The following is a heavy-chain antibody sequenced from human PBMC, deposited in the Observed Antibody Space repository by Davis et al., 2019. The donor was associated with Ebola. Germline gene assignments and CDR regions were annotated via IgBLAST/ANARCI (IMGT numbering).Heavy chain of an antibody. CDR2: IKEEGSEQ. D-gene: IGHD6-6*01. CDR1: GFTFSNAW. J-gene: IGHJ4*02. V-gene: IGHV3-7*01. Sequence: GGSLRLSCAASGFTFSNAWMSWVRQAPGKGLEWVANIKEEGSEQYYVDSVKGRFTISRDNSKNTLYLQMDSLRAEDTAVYYCAKDYTTSSYYLDYWGQGVLVTVSS. CDR3: AKDYTTSSYYLDY.